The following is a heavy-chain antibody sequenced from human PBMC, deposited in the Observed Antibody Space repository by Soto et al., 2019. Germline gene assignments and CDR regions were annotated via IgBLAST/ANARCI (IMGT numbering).Heavy chain of an antibody. Sequence: ASVKVSCKASGFTFSAYYIYWVRQAPGQGLEWMGWISAYNGNTNYAQKLQGRVTMTTDTSTSTAYMELRSLRSEDTAVYYCARDSYDFWSGYLQGSYYNRPLAFDIWGQGTMVTVSS. CDR1: GFTFSAYY. CDR3: ARDSYDFWSGYLQGSYYNRPLAFDI. J-gene: IGHJ3*02. V-gene: IGHV1-18*04. D-gene: IGHD3-3*01. CDR2: ISAYNGNT.